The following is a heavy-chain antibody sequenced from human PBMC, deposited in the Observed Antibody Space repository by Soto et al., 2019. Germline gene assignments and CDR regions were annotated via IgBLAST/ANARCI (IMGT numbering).Heavy chain of an antibody. CDR3: ATESSGSSPLHFDF. Sequence: QVLLEESGPGLVKPSQTLSLTCTVSGGSVSSGDHYWSWIRQPPGKGLEWIGYVYYSGSTYYNPSLGRRVTISIDTSKNQFSLKLISVTASDAAVYFCATESSGSSPLHFDFWGQGALVSVSS. D-gene: IGHD3-22*01. CDR2: VYYSGST. V-gene: IGHV4-30-4*01. J-gene: IGHJ4*02. CDR1: GGSVSSGDHY.